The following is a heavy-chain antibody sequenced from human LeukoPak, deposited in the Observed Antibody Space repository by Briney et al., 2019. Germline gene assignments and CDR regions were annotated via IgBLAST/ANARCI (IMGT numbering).Heavy chain of an antibody. D-gene: IGHD6-13*01. CDR1: GYTFTGYY. CDR3: ARDGYSSSWSLNFYYYYYMDV. J-gene: IGHJ6*03. Sequence: ASVKVSCKASGYTFTGYYMHWVRQAPGQGLEWMGRINPNSGGTNYAQKFQGRVTMTRDTSISTAYMELSRLRSDDTAVYYCARDGYSSSWSLNFYYYYYMDVWGKGTTVTVSS. V-gene: IGHV1-2*06. CDR2: INPNSGGT.